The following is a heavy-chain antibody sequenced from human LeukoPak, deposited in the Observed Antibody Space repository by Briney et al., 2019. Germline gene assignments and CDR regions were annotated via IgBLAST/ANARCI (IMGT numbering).Heavy chain of an antibody. CDR2: IKRDGSEK. CDR1: GFTFSSYW. CDR3: ARELGKPQVAFDI. V-gene: IGHV3-7*01. Sequence: PGGSLRLSCAASGFTFSSYWMSWVRQAPGKGLEWVANIKRDGSEKYYVDSVKGRFTISRDNAKNSLYLQMNSLRAEDTAVYYCARELGKPQVAFDIWGQGTMVTVSS. J-gene: IGHJ3*02.